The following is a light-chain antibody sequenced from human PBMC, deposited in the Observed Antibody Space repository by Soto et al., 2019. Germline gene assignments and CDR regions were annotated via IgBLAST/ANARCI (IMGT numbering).Light chain of an antibody. CDR2: DAS. V-gene: IGKV3-11*01. CDR3: QQRDTWPPFT. J-gene: IGKJ2*01. CDR1: RSINSY. Sequence: IVLTQSPATLSLSPGERATLSCRASRSINSYLAWYQQKPGQAPRLLIYDASNRATGIPARFSGSGSGTDLTLTISSLEPEDFAVYYCQQRDTWPPFTFGQGTKLEIK.